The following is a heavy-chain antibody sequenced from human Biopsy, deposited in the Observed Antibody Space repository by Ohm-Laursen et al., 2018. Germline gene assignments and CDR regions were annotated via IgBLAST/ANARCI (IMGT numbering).Heavy chain of an antibody. Sequence: SVTVSCTASGYTFTDYDINWVRQATGEGLEWLGWMNPNSANTGYAQKFQGRITMTRNTSISTAYMELSSLRSEDTAVYYCARMGRNLEWIHDYYYGMDVWGQGTTVTVS. CDR1: GYTFTDYD. V-gene: IGHV1-8*01. D-gene: IGHD3-3*01. J-gene: IGHJ6*02. CDR2: MNPNSANT. CDR3: ARMGRNLEWIHDYYYGMDV.